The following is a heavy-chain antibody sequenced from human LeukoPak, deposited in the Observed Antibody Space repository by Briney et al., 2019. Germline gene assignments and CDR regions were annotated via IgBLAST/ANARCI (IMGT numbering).Heavy chain of an antibody. V-gene: IGHV2-5*02. D-gene: IGHD3-22*01. Sequence: SGPTLVNPTPPLTLTCAFSGFSLTTRAVGVGWIRQPPGKALEWLALSYWDDDKRYRPSLKSRLTITKDTSKKQVVLTVTNLDPVDTATYYCARLAYYDNSGSSRPFDIWGQGTRVTVSS. CDR2: SYWDDDK. CDR3: ARLAYYDNSGSSRPFDI. J-gene: IGHJ3*02. CDR1: GFSLTTRAVG.